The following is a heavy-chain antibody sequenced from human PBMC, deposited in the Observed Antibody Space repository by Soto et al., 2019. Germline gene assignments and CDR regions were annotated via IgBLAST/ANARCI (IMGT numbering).Heavy chain of an antibody. J-gene: IGHJ4*02. Sequence: SGPTLVNPTQTLTLTCTFSGFSLSTSGMCVSWIRQPPGKALEWLARIDWDDDKYYSPSLKTRLTISKDTSKNQVVLTMTNMDPVDTATYYCARIYSSNGALGSYYFDYWGQGTLVTVSS. CDR1: GFSLSTSGMC. CDR3: ARIYSSNGALGSYYFDY. V-gene: IGHV2-70*11. CDR2: IDWDDDK. D-gene: IGHD2-8*01.